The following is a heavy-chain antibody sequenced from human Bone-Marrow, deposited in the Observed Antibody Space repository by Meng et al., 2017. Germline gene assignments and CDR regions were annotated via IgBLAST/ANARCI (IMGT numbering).Heavy chain of an antibody. D-gene: IGHD2-21*01. CDR3: ARDENISLGKLFGDY. CDR1: GYTFTGYY. V-gene: IGHV1-2*06. CDR2: INPDTGDT. Sequence: VPLLQSGAEVKNPGASVKVSCKASGYTFTGYYMHWVRQAPGQGLEWMGHINPDTGDTLYAQKFQGRVSMTGDTSISTAYVELSGLRSDDTAVYYCARDENISLGKLFGDYWGQGTLVTVSS. J-gene: IGHJ4*02.